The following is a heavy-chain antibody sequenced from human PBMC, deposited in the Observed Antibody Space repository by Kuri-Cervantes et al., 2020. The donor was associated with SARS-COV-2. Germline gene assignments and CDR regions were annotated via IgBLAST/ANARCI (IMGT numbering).Heavy chain of an antibody. D-gene: IGHD3-3*01. CDR2: IIPIFGTA. Sequence: SSVKVSCKASGGTFSSYAISWVRQAPGQGLEWMGGIIPIFGTANYAQKFQGRVTITADEPTSTAYMELRSLRSDDTAVYYCARDQDPIRFLAGYDYWGQGTLVTVSS. J-gene: IGHJ4*02. CDR1: GGTFSSYA. V-gene: IGHV1-69*13. CDR3: ARDQDPIRFLAGYDY.